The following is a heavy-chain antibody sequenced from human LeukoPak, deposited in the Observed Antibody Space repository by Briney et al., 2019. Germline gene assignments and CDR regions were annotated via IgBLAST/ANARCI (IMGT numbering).Heavy chain of an antibody. CDR1: GYTFTSYG. D-gene: IGHD6-13*01. CDR2: ISAYNGNT. J-gene: IGHJ1*01. CDR3: ARDRSKAAAGISLKQYFQH. V-gene: IGHV1-18*01. Sequence: ALVKVSCKASGYTFTSYGISWERQAPGQGLEWMGWISAYNGNTNYAQKLQGRVTMTTDTSTSTAYMELRTLRSDDTAVYYCARDRSKAAAGISLKQYFQHWGQGTLVTVSS.